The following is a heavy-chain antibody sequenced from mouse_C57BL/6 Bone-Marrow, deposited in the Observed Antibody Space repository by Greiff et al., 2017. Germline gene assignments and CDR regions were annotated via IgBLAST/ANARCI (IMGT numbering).Heavy chain of an antibody. CDR2: INPNNGGT. CDR3: ARDYYGSSWYFDY. Sequence: EVHLVESGPELVKPGASVKISCKASGYTFTDYYMNWVKQSPGKSLEWIGDINPNNGGTSYNQKFKGKATLTVDTSSSTAYMQLRSLTSEDSAVYYCARDYYGSSWYFDYWGQGTILAVSS. D-gene: IGHD1-1*01. CDR1: GYTFTDYY. V-gene: IGHV1-26*01. J-gene: IGHJ2*01.